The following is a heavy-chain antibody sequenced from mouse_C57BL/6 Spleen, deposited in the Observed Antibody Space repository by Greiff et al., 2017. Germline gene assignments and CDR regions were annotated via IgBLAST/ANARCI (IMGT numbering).Heavy chain of an antibody. Sequence: QVQLKQSGAELVRPGASVKLSCKASGYTFTDYYINWVKQRPGQGLEWIARIYPGSGNTYYNEKFKGKATLTAEKSSSTAYMQLSSLTSEDSAVYFCARVGLRGYFDVWGTGTTVTVSS. CDR1: GYTFTDYY. J-gene: IGHJ1*03. CDR2: IYPGSGNT. D-gene: IGHD2-2*01. V-gene: IGHV1-76*01. CDR3: ARVGLRGYFDV.